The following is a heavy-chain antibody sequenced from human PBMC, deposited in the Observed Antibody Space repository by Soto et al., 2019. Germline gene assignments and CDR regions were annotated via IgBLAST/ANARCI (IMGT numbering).Heavy chain of an antibody. J-gene: IGHJ4*02. V-gene: IGHV3-23*01. CDR1: GFDFNKYA. CDR3: AKDSPSYTTSPFYFDS. D-gene: IGHD2-2*02. CDR2: ITSNGDST. Sequence: LRLSCAAFGFDFNKYAMTWVRQAPGKGLQWVSSITSNGDSTYYADSVKGRFTTSRDNSKNTLYLQINSLRADDTAVFYCAKDSPSYTTSPFYFDSWGRGTLVTVSS.